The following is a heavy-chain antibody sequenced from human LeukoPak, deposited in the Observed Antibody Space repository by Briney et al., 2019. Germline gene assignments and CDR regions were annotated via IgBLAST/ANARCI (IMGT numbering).Heavy chain of an antibody. J-gene: IGHJ6*04. D-gene: IGHD5-12*01. V-gene: IGHV3-64D*06. CDR2: ISSNGGST. CDR3: VKALRGYSGYDLGYYYGMDI. Sequence: GGSLRLSCSASGFTFSSYAMHWVRQAPGKGLEYVSAISSNGGSTYYADSVKGRFTISRDNSKNTLYLQMSSLRAEDTAVYYCVKALRGYSGYDLGYYYGMDIWGKGTTVTVSS. CDR1: GFTFSSYA.